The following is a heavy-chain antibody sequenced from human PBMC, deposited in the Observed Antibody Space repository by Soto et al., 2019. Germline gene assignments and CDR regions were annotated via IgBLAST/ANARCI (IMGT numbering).Heavy chain of an antibody. CDR1: GASIRSDVYY. D-gene: IGHD2-15*01. CDR3: ARQWRKDSADYSGFDV. Sequence: SETLSLTCTVSGASIRSDVYYWSWIRQPPGKGLEWIGYISYSGTTYYNASLKSRVTMSADTSKSQFSLRLNSVTVADTAVYYCARQWRKDSADYSGFDVWGQGTLVTVSS. CDR2: ISYSGTT. J-gene: IGHJ6*02. V-gene: IGHV4-30-4*01.